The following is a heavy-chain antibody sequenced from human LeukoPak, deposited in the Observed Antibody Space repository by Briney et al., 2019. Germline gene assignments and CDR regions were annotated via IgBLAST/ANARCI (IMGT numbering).Heavy chain of an antibody. CDR2: IYHSGST. CDR3: ARDFGYQDIVTLDY. D-gene: IGHD5-12*01. V-gene: IGHV4-39*07. J-gene: IGHJ4*02. CDR1: GGSISSSSYY. Sequence: SETLSLTCTVSGGSISSSSYYWGWIRQPPGKGLEWIGSIYHSGSTYYNPSLKSRVTISVDRSKNQFSLKLSSVTAADTAVYYCARDFGYQDIVTLDYWGQGTLVTVSS.